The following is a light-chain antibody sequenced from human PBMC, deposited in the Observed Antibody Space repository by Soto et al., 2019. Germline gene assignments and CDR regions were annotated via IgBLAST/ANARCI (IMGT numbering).Light chain of an antibody. V-gene: IGLV2-8*01. CDR3: SAYAGSNNFV. CDR1: SSDGGDNY. Sequence: QSVLTQPRSAAGSPVQSLNIPCTGTSSDGGDNYVSWYQQHLGKAPKLIIYEVSQRPSGVPDRCSGSKSGNTASLTVSGLQTEDEADYDCSAYAGSNNFVFGSRTKVTVL. CDR2: EVS. J-gene: IGLJ1*01.